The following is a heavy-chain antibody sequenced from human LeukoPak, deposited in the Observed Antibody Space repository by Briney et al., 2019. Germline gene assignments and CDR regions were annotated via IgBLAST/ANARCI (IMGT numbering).Heavy chain of an antibody. CDR3: ARDVYYYDSSGYYDAFDI. Sequence: GGSLRLSCAASGFKFDDYGMSWVRQVPGKGLEWVSGINWNGGSRGYADSVKGRFTISRDNAKNSLYLRMNSLRAEDTAVYYCARDVYYYDSSGYYDAFDIWGQGTMVTVSS. J-gene: IGHJ3*02. D-gene: IGHD3-22*01. CDR2: INWNGGSR. V-gene: IGHV3-20*04. CDR1: GFKFDDYG.